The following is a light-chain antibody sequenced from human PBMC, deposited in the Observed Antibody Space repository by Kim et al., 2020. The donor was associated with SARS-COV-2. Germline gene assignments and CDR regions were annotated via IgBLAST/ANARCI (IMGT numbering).Light chain of an antibody. J-gene: IGKJ2*03. CDR3: QQFHNWPLYS. CDR2: GAS. Sequence: VSPGEIATLSCRASQSLSSTLAWYQQKPGQAPRLLIYGASTRAPNIPARFSGSGSGTEFTLTISSLQSEDFAVYYCQQFHNWPLYSFGQGTKLEI. V-gene: IGKV3-15*01. CDR1: QSLSST.